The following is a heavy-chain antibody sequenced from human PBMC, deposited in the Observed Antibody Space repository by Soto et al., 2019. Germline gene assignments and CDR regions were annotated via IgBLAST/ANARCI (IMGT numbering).Heavy chain of an antibody. J-gene: IGHJ4*02. V-gene: IGHV3-43*01. CDR3: AKQWALIAVAGSYFDY. CDR2: ISWDGGST. CDR1: GFTFDDYT. Sequence: GSLRLSCAASGFTFDDYTMHWVRQAPGKGLEWVSLISWDGGSTYYADSVKGRFTISRDNSKNSLYLQMNSLRTEDTALYYCAKQWALIAVAGSYFDYWGQGTLVTVSS. D-gene: IGHD6-19*01.